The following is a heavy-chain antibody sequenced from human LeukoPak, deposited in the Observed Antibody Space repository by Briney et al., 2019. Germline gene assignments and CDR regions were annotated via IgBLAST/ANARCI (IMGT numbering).Heavy chain of an antibody. CDR2: ISGSGGST. CDR1: GFTFSSYA. CDR3: ARQRTTVTYPDY. J-gene: IGHJ4*02. Sequence: PGGSLRLSCAASGFTFSSYAMSWVRQAPGKGLEWASAISGSGGSTYYADSVKGRFTISRDNSKNTLYLQMNSLRAEDTAVYYCARQRTTVTYPDYWGQGTLVTVSS. V-gene: IGHV3-23*01. D-gene: IGHD4-11*01.